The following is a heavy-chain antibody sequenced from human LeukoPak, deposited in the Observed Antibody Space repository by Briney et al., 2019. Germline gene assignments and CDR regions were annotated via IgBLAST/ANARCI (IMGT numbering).Heavy chain of an antibody. D-gene: IGHD6-19*01. Sequence: ASVKVSCKASGGTFSSYAISRVRQAPGQGLEWMGGIIPIFGTANYAQKFQGRVTITADESTSTAYMELSSLRSEDTAVYYCARSYPGGIAVGYYYYGMDVWGQGTTVTVSS. CDR3: ARSYPGGIAVGYYYYGMDV. CDR2: IIPIFGTA. J-gene: IGHJ6*02. CDR1: GGTFSSYA. V-gene: IGHV1-69*13.